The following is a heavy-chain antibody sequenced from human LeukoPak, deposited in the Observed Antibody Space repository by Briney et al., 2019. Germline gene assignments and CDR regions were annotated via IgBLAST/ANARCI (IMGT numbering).Heavy chain of an antibody. J-gene: IGHJ2*01. CDR2: IYYSGST. Sequence: SETLSLTCTVSGGSVSSGSYYWSWIRQSPGKGLEWIGYIYYSGSTNYNSSLKSRVTISVDTSKNQFSPKLSSVTAADTAVYYCARLVAGDYWYFDLWGRGTLVTVSS. CDR3: ARLVAGDYWYFDL. V-gene: IGHV4-61*01. D-gene: IGHD6-19*01. CDR1: GGSVSSGSYY.